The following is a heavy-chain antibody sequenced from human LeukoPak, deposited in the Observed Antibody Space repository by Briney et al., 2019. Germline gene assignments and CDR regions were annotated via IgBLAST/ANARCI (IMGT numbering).Heavy chain of an antibody. Sequence: GRSLRLSCAASGFTFSSNAMHWVRQAPGKGLEWVAVISDDGSNKYYADSVKGRFTISRNNSKNTLYLQMNSLRAEDTAVYYCAKDRRASEYYYDSSGYWRYWGQGTLVTVSS. CDR2: ISDDGSNK. D-gene: IGHD3-22*01. J-gene: IGHJ4*02. CDR1: GFTFSSNA. V-gene: IGHV3-30*04. CDR3: AKDRRASEYYYDSSGYWRY.